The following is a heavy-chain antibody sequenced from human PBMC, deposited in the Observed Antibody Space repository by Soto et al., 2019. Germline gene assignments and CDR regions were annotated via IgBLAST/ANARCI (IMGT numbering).Heavy chain of an antibody. CDR2: IIGTTGNT. D-gene: IGHD3-10*01. V-gene: IGHV3-23*01. J-gene: IGHJ4*02. CDR1: GFTFSSSA. Sequence: VQLLESGGGLVQPGGSLRLSCAASGFTFSSSAMNWVRQAPGKGLEWVSTIIGTTGNTYYADSVKARFTISRDNSKNTLYLQMNSLRAEDTAIYYCAKAYNYASDFRGQGTLVTVSS. CDR3: AKAYNYASDF.